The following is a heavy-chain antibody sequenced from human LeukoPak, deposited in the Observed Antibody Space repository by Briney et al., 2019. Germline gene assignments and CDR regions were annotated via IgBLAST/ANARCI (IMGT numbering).Heavy chain of an antibody. D-gene: IGHD4-23*01. V-gene: IGHV3-21*01. CDR2: ISSSSSYI. CDR1: GFTFSSYS. CDR3: ARDGKNGMDV. J-gene: IGHJ6*02. Sequence: GGSLRLSCAASGFTFSSYSMNWVRQAPGKGLEWVSSISSSSSYIYYADSVKGRFTISRDNAKNSLYLQMNNLRAEDTAVYYCARDGKNGMDVWGQGTTVTVSS.